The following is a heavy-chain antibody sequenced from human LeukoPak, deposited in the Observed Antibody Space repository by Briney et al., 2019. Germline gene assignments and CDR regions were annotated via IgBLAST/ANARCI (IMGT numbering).Heavy chain of an antibody. J-gene: IGHJ4*02. V-gene: IGHV3-23*01. CDR2: ISGSGGST. Sequence: GGSLRLSCAASGFTFSSYAMSWVRQAPGKGLEWVSSISGSGGSTYYADSVKGRFTISRDNSKNTLYVQMNSLRAEDTAVYFCAKVVFILTNLYYFDCWGQGALVTVSS. D-gene: IGHD3-10*01. CDR1: GFTFSSYA. CDR3: AKVVFILTNLYYFDC.